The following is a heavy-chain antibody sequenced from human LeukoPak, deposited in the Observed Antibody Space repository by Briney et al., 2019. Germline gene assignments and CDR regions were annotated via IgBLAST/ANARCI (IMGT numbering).Heavy chain of an antibody. J-gene: IGHJ3*02. CDR3: AKDIGHWPMALDI. V-gene: IGHV3-30*18. CDR2: ISYDGSNK. CDR1: GFTFSSYG. D-gene: IGHD5-24*01. Sequence: GGSLRLSCAASGFTFSSYGMHWVRQAPGKGLEWVAVISYDGSNKYYADSVTGRFTISRDNSKNTLYLRMNSLRAEDTAVYYCAKDIGHWPMALDIWGQGTMVTVSS.